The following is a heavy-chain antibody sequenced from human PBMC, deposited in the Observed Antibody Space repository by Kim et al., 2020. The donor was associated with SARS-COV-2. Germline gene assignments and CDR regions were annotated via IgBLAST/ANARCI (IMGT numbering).Heavy chain of an antibody. Sequence: GGSLRLSCAASGFTFSSYDMHWVRQATGKGLEWVSAIGTAGDTYYPGSVKGRFTISRENAKNSLYLQMNSLRAGDTAVYYCARDVGGSYGGYFDYWGQGTLVTVSS. CDR1: GFTFSSYD. CDR2: IGTAGDT. V-gene: IGHV3-13*01. D-gene: IGHD1-26*01. J-gene: IGHJ4*02. CDR3: ARDVGGSYGGYFDY.